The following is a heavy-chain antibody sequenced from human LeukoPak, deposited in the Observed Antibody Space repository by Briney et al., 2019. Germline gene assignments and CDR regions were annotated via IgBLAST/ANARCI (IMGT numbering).Heavy chain of an antibody. J-gene: IGHJ4*02. CDR1: GFTFSSYA. CDR2: ISGNGGST. D-gene: IGHD3-9*01. Sequence: GGSLRLSCAASGFTFSSYAMRWVRQAPGKGLEWVSDISGNGGSTYYADSVKGRFTISRDNSKNTLYLPMNSLRAEDTTVDYCAKDLTYYDILTGYYPNYCYYWGQGTLVTVSS. CDR3: AKDLTYYDILTGYYPNYCYY. V-gene: IGHV3-23*01.